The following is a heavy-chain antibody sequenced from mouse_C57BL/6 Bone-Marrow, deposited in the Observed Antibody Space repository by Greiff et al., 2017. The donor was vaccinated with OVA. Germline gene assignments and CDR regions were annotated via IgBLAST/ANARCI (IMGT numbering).Heavy chain of an antibody. CDR3: ARSGYDHYYYSMDY. V-gene: IGHV1-36*01. D-gene: IGHD2-2*01. CDR2: VYPYNGGT. CDR1: GFTFTDYY. Sequence: EVQLQQSGPVLVKPGPSVKISCKASGFTFTDYYMHWVKQSHGKSLEWIGLVYPYNGGTSYNQKFTGKATLTVDTSSSTAYMDLNLLTSEDSAGYYCARSGYDHYYYSMDYWGQGTSVTVSS. J-gene: IGHJ4*01.